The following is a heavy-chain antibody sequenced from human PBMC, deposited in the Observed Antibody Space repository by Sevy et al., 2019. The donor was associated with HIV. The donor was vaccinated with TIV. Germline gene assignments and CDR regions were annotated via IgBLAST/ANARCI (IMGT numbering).Heavy chain of an antibody. V-gene: IGHV3-48*02. J-gene: IGHJ3*02. D-gene: IGHD3-16*01. Sequence: GGSLRLSCAASGFTFSSYSMNWVRQAPGKGLEWVSYISSSSSTIYYADSVKGRFTISRDNAKNSLYLQMKSLRDEDTAVYYCARDLEYRVGELFLGAFDIWGQGTMVTVSS. CDR2: ISSSSSTI. CDR1: GFTFSSYS. CDR3: ARDLEYRVGELFLGAFDI.